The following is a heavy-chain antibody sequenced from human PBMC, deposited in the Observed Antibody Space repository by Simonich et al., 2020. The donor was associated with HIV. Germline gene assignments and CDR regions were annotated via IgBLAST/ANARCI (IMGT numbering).Heavy chain of an antibody. CDR3: ARQSGYVDAFDT. Sequence: QVQLQQWGAGLLKPSETLSLTCAVYCGSFSGHYWSWIRRPPGKGLEWIGEIDHSGSTNYNPSLKSRVTISVDTSKNQFSLKLTSVTAADTAVYYCARQSGYVDAFDTWGQGTMVTVSS. CDR1: CGSFSGHY. V-gene: IGHV4-34*01. CDR2: IDHSGST. D-gene: IGHD5-12*01. J-gene: IGHJ3*02.